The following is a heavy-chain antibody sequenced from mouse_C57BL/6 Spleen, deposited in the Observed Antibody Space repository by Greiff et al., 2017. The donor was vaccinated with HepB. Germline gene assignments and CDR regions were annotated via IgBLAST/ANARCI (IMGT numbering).Heavy chain of an antibody. CDR3: ARRSPWDGDAMDY. V-gene: IGHV1-50*01. CDR1: GYTFTSYW. CDR2: IDPSDSYT. Sequence: VQLQQPGAELVKPGASVKLSCKASGYTFTSYWMQWVKQRPGQGLEWIGEIDPSDSYTNYNQKFKGKATLTLDTSSSTAYMQISSLTSEDSAVYYCARRSPWDGDAMDYWGQGTSVTVSS. D-gene: IGHD4-1*01. J-gene: IGHJ4*01.